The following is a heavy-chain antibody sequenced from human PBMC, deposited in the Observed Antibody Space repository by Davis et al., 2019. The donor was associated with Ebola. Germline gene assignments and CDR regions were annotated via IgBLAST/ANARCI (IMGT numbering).Heavy chain of an antibody. Sequence: MPSETLSLTCTVSGGSISSSSYYWGWIRQPPGKGLEWIGSIYYSGSTYYNPSLKSRVTISVDTSKNQFSLKLSSVTAADTAVYYCARRGHWVAGTRGYYYGMDVWGQGTTVTVSS. V-gene: IGHV4-39*01. CDR3: ARRGHWVAGTRGYYYGMDV. CDR2: IYYSGST. CDR1: GGSISSSSYY. J-gene: IGHJ6*02. D-gene: IGHD6-19*01.